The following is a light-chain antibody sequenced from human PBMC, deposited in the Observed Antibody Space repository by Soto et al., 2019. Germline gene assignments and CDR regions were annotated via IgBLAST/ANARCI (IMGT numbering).Light chain of an antibody. CDR1: HSISVW. Sequence: DIQMTQSPSTLSSSVGDRVTITCRASHSISVWLAWYQQKPGKAPKLLIYQASTLESGVPSRFSGRGSGTDFTLTISRLQPDDFATYYCQQYYTYPYTFGQGNKLEIK. CDR2: QAS. J-gene: IGKJ2*01. V-gene: IGKV1-5*03. CDR3: QQYYTYPYT.